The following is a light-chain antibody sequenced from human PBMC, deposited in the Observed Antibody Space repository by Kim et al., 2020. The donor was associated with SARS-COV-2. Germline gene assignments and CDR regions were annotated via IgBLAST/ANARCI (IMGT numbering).Light chain of an antibody. J-gene: IGLJ3*02. V-gene: IGLV2-11*01. Sequence: QSVTISCTGTSMDVGGYNYVSWYQQHPGKAPKLMIYDVSKRPSGVPDRFSGSKSGNTASLTISGLQAEDEADYYCCSYAGSYTFEVFGGGTQLTVL. CDR3: CSYAGSYTFEV. CDR1: SMDVGGYNY. CDR2: DVS.